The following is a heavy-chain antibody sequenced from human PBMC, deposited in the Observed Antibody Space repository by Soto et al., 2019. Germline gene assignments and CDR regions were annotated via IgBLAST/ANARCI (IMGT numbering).Heavy chain of an antibody. V-gene: IGHV1-69*12. CDR2: IIPIFGTA. CDR3: ASHGITGTWVYCYGMDV. D-gene: IGHD1-7*01. Sequence: QVQLVQSGAEVKKPGSSVKVSCKASGGTFSSYAISWVRQAPGQGLEWMGGIIPIFGTANYAQKVQGRVTITADESTSTAYMELSSLRSEDAAVYYCASHGITGTWVYCYGMDVWGQGTTVTVSS. CDR1: GGTFSSYA. J-gene: IGHJ6*02.